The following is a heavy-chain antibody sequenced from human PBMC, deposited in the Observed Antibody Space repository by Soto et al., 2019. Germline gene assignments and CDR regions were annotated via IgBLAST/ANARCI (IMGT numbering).Heavy chain of an antibody. CDR3: ASNYGSGYQAFDS. CDR2: VNPILSMS. Sequence: QVQLVQSGAEVKSAGSSVKVSCKASGDTFNFYSINWVRQAPGLGLEWVGRVNPILSMSNYAQRFQGRVTMTADKSTGTAYMELRSLRSEDTAIYYCASNYGSGYQAFDSWGQGALVTVSS. V-gene: IGHV1-69*02. CDR1: GDTFNFYS. D-gene: IGHD3-10*01. J-gene: IGHJ4*02.